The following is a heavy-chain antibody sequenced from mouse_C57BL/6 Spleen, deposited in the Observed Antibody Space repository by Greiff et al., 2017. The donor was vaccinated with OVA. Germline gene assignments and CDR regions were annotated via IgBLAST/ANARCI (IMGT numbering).Heavy chain of an antibody. CDR2: IHPNRGST. V-gene: IGHV1-64*01. J-gene: IGHJ3*01. CDR3: AREGYDYDEAWFAY. D-gene: IGHD2-4*01. Sequence: QVQLQQPGAELVKPGASVKLSCTASGYTFTSYWMHWVKQRPGQGLEWIGMIHPNRGSTNYNEKFKSKATLTVAKSSSTAYMQISSLTSEDSAVYYGAREGYDYDEAWFAYWGQGTLVTVSA. CDR1: GYTFTSYW.